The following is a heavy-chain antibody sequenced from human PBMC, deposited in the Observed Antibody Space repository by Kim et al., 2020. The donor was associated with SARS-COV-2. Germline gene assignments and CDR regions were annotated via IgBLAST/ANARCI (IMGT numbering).Heavy chain of an antibody. CDR2: ISYDGSNK. J-gene: IGHJ6*02. Sequence: GGSLRLSCAASGFTFSSYGMHWVRQAPGKGLEWVAVISYDGSNKYYADSVKGRFTISRDNSKNTLYLQMNSLRAEDTAVYYCAKDVIPPYYDYVWTQSGGMDVWGQGTTVTVSS. CDR3: AKDVIPPYYDYVWTQSGGMDV. D-gene: IGHD3-16*01. V-gene: IGHV3-30*18. CDR1: GFTFSSYG.